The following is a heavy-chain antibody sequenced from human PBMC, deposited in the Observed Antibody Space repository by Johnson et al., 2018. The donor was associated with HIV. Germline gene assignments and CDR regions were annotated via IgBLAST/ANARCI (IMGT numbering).Heavy chain of an antibody. V-gene: IGHV3-33*06. CDR1: GFTFSSYG. CDR3: AKDLVPDIAHYPSIGFDI. CDR2: IWYDGSNK. J-gene: IGHJ3*02. D-gene: IGHD4/OR15-4a*01. Sequence: QVQLVESGGGVVQPGRSLRLSCAASGFTFSSYGMHWVRQAPGKGLEWVAVIWYDGSNKYYADSVKGRFTISRDNSKNTLYLQMNSLRAEDTAVYYCAKDLVPDIAHYPSIGFDIWGQGTMITVSS.